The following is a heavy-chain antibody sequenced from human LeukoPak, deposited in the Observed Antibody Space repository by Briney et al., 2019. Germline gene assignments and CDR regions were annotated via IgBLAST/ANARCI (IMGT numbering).Heavy chain of an antibody. CDR2: INHSGST. Sequence: PSETLSLTCAVYGGSFSGYYWSWIRQPPGKGLEWIGEINHSGSTNYNPSLKSRVTISVDTSKNQFSLELSSVTAADTAVYYCARGPTGYDYVWGSYRQNYYFDYWGQGTLVTVSS. V-gene: IGHV4-34*01. CDR3: ARGPTGYDYVWGSYRQNYYFDY. D-gene: IGHD3-16*02. CDR1: GGSFSGYY. J-gene: IGHJ4*02.